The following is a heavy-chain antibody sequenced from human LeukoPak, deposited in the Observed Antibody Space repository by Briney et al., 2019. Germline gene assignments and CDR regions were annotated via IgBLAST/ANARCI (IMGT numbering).Heavy chain of an antibody. CDR2: INFSGGNT. CDR1: GFTFSDSA. D-gene: IGHD3-3*02. CDR3: ARDIEFST. J-gene: IGHJ3*01. Sequence: TGGSLRLSCAASGFTFSDSAMNWVRQAPGKGLEWLSLINFSGGNTYYADSMKGRFTIPRDNSKDTLYLQMNSLRAEDTAIYYCARDIEFSTWGLGTMVTVSS. V-gene: IGHV3-23*01.